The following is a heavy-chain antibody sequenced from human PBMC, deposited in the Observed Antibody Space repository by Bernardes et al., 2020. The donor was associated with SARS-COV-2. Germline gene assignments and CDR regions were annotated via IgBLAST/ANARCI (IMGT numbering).Heavy chain of an antibody. CDR2: MNPNSGNT. V-gene: IGHV1-8*01. CDR1: GYTFTSYD. J-gene: IGHJ4*02. CDR3: GRGVSEYTNYYFDS. Sequence: ASVKVSCKASGYTFTSYDINWVLQATGQGLEWMGWMNPNSGNTGFAQKFQGRVTMTWSTSISTAYMELRSLRSEDTAVYYCGRGVSEYTNYYFDSWGQGTLVNVSS. D-gene: IGHD4-4*01.